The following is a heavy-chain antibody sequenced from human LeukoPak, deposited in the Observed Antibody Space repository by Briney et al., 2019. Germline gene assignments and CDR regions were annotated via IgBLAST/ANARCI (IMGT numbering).Heavy chain of an antibody. J-gene: IGHJ3*02. V-gene: IGHV3-23*01. CDR3: AKDPIYVGATTDAFDI. CDR1: GFTFSSYA. CDR2: ISGSGGST. Sequence: GGSLRLSCAASGFTFSSYAMSWVRQAPGKGLEWVSAISGSGGSTYYADSVKGRFTISRDNSKNTLYLQINSLRAEDTAVYYCAKDPIYVGATTDAFDIWGQGTMVTVSS. D-gene: IGHD1-26*01.